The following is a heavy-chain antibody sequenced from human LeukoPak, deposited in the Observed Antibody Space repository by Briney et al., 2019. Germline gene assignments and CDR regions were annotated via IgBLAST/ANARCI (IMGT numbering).Heavy chain of an antibody. CDR1: GGSISSYY. J-gene: IGHJ4*02. D-gene: IGHD3-22*01. CDR3: ARGMDYYYDSSGYYYFDY. CDR2: IYTSGST. Sequence: SETLSLTCTVSGGSISSYYWSWIRQPPGKGLEWIGYIYTSGSTNYNPSLKSRVTISVDTSKNQFSLTLSSVTAADTAVYYCARGMDYYYDSSGYYYFDYWGQGTLVTVSS. V-gene: IGHV4-4*09.